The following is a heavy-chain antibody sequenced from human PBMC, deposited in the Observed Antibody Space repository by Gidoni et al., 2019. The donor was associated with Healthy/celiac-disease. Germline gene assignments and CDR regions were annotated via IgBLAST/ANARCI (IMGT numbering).Heavy chain of an antibody. V-gene: IGHV3-30-3*01. Sequence: QVQLVEPGGGVVQPRRSLRLSCSASGFTFSSYAMHWVRQAPGKGLEWVAVISYDGSNKYYADSVKGRFTISRDNSKNTLYLQMNSLRAEDTAVYYCATLLVVVAATIRFDPWGQGTLVTVSS. CDR2: ISYDGSNK. D-gene: IGHD2-15*01. CDR1: GFTFSSYA. CDR3: ATLLVVVAATIRFDP. J-gene: IGHJ5*02.